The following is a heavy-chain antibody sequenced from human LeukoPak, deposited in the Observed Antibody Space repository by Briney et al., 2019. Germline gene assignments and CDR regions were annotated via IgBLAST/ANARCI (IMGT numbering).Heavy chain of an antibody. CDR1: GFTFSSYA. CDR3: ARDPEPVTPVGGFDY. Sequence: GGSLRLSCAASGFTFSSYAMHWVRQAPGKVLEWVAVISYDGSNKYYADSVKGRFTISRDNSKNTLYLQMNSLRAEDAAVYYCARDPEPVTPVGGFDYWGQGTLVTVSS. V-gene: IGHV3-30*04. CDR2: ISYDGSNK. J-gene: IGHJ4*02. D-gene: IGHD4-17*01.